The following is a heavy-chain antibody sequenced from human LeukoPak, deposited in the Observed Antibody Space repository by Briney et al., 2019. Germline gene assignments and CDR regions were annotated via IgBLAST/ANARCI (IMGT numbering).Heavy chain of an antibody. Sequence: SETLSLTCAVYGGSFSGYYWSWIRQPPGKGLEWIGEINHSGSTNYNPSLKSRVTISVETSKNQFSLKLRSVTAADTAVYYCARMGYYGSGSWNWFDPWGQGTLVTVSS. J-gene: IGHJ5*02. D-gene: IGHD3-10*01. CDR3: ARMGYYGSGSWNWFDP. V-gene: IGHV4-34*01. CDR1: GGSFSGYY. CDR2: INHSGST.